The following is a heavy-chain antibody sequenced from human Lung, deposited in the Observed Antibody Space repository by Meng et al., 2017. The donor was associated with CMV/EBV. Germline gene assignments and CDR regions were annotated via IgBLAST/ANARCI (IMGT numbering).Heavy chain of an antibody. D-gene: IGHD6-6*01. CDR1: GFTFSSYS. J-gene: IGHJ6*02. CDR2: ISSISSYI. CDR3: ARDSSSSYYYYYYYYGMDV. V-gene: IGHV3-21*01. Sequence: GGSLRPXXAASGFTFSSYSMNWVRQAPGKGLEWVSSISSISSYIYYTDSVKGRFTISRDNAKSSLYLQMNSLRAEDTAVYYCARDSSSSYYYYYYYYGMDVWGQGTXVTVSS.